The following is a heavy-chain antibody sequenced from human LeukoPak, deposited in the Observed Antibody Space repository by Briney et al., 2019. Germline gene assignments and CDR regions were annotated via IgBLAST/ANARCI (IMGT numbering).Heavy chain of an antibody. Sequence: GASVKVSCKASGGTFSSYAISWVRQAPGQGLEWMGGIIPIFGTANYAQKFQGRVTITTDESTSTAYMELSSLRSEDTAVYYCASGEYTNLYYYYYYMDVWAKGPRSPSP. D-gene: IGHD3-10*01. CDR1: GGTFSSYA. CDR3: ASGEYTNLYYYYYYMDV. J-gene: IGHJ6*03. CDR2: IIPIFGTA. V-gene: IGHV1-69*05.